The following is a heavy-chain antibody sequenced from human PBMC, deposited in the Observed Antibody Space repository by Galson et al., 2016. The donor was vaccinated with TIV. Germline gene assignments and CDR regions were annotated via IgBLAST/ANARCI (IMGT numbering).Heavy chain of an antibody. J-gene: IGHJ4*02. V-gene: IGHV3-7*01. CDR2: INGDGTEI. Sequence: SLRLSCADSRSTFSSSWMNWVRQPPGKGLEWVANINGDGTEIKYVDSVKGRFTISRDNAKNSLYLQMSNLRVEDTAIYYCAQWLGTSNSWGQGTLVTVSS. CDR1: RSTFSSSW. D-gene: IGHD6-19*01. CDR3: AQWLGTSNS.